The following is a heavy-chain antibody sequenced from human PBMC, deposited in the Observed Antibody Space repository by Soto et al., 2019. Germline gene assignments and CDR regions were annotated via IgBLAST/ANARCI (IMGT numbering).Heavy chain of an antibody. V-gene: IGHV3-23*01. CDR3: VRDWSGNTCPCMDV. CDR1: GFTFNNYA. Sequence: GGSLRLSCAASGFTFNNYAITWVRQAPGKGLEWVSTIGGSDGKTYYSDSVKGRFTISRDNSRNSLYLQMDSLRAEDTALYYCVRDWSGNTCPCMDVWGQGTTVTVSS. CDR2: IGGSDGKT. J-gene: IGHJ6*02. D-gene: IGHD3-3*01.